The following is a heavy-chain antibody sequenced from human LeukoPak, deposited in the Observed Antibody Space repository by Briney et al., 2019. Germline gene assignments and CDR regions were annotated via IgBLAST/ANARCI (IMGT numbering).Heavy chain of an antibody. CDR2: ISYDGSNK. CDR1: GFTFSSYA. Sequence: GGSLRLSCAASGFTFSSYAMHWVRQAPGKGLEWVAVISYDGSNKYYADSVKGRFTISRDNSKNTLYLQMNSLRAEDTAVYYCARDPDRGGDPFDYWGQGTLVTVSS. V-gene: IGHV3-30-3*01. D-gene: IGHD2-21*02. CDR3: ARDPDRGGDPFDY. J-gene: IGHJ4*02.